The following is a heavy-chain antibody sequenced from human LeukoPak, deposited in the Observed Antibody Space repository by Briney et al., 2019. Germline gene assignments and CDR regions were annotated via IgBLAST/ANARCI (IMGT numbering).Heavy chain of an antibody. J-gene: IGHJ4*02. CDR3: ARAALRFLISDY. V-gene: IGHV3-11*01. Sequence: PGGSLRLSCAASGFTFSDYYMSWIRQAPGKGLEWASYISSSGSTIYYADSVKGRFTISRDNAENSLYLQMKSLRAEDTAVYYCARAALRFLISDYWGQGTLVTVSS. CDR2: ISSSGSTI. D-gene: IGHD3-3*01. CDR1: GFTFSDYY.